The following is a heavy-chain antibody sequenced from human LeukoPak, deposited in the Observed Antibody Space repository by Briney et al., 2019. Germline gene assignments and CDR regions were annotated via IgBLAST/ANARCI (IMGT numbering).Heavy chain of an antibody. D-gene: IGHD6-19*01. J-gene: IGHJ6*03. CDR1: GYSFTSHY. CDR2: INPGGGST. CDR3: AREGAVAGTAYYYYYYMDV. V-gene: IGHV1-46*01. Sequence: ASVKVSCKASGYSFTSHYMHWVRQAPGQGLEWMGIINPGGGSTSYAQKFQGRVTMTRNTSISTAYMEPSSLRSEDTAVYYCAREGAVAGTAYYYYYYMDVWGKGATVTISS.